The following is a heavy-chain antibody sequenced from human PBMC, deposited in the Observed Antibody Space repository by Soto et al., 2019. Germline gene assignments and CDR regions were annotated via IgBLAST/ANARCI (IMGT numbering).Heavy chain of an antibody. CDR2: ISWNSGSI. V-gene: IGHV3-9*01. CDR1: GFTFDDYA. CDR3: ANQLDSSPDEYFQH. Sequence: EVQLVESGGGLVQPGRSLRLSCAASGFTFDDYAMHWVRQAPGKGLEWVSGISWNSGSIGYADSVKGRFTISRDNAKNSLYLQMNCLRAEDTALYYCANQLDSSPDEYFQHWGQGTLVTVSS. D-gene: IGHD6-13*01. J-gene: IGHJ1*01.